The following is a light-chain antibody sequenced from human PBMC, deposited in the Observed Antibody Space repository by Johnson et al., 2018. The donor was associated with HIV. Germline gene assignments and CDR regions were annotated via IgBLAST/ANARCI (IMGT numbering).Light chain of an antibody. J-gene: IGLJ1*01. CDR2: ENN. CDR1: SSNIGNNH. V-gene: IGLV1-51*02. Sequence: QSVLTQPPSVSAAPGQKVTISCSGSSSNIGNNHVSWYQQFPGAAPKLLIYENNKRPSGIPDRFSGSKSGTSATLGITGLHTGDEADYYCATGDGSLTIGGVSETGTKITVL. CDR3: ATGDGSLTIGGV.